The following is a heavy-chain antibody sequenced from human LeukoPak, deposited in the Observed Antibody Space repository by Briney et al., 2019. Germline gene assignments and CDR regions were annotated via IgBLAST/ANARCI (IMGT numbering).Heavy chain of an antibody. Sequence: GGSLRLSCAASGFTFDNYAMHWVRQAPGRGLEWVSIIHWDGGIIYYADSVKGRFTISRDNAKNSLYLQMNSLRAEDMALYYCAKANYGDYYFDYWGQGTLVTVSS. D-gene: IGHD4-17*01. CDR1: GFTFDNYA. CDR2: IHWDGGII. CDR3: AKANYGDYYFDY. V-gene: IGHV3-43D*03. J-gene: IGHJ4*02.